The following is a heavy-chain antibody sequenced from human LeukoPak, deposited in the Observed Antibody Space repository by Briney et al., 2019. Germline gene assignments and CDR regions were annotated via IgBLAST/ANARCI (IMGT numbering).Heavy chain of an antibody. CDR3: ATGPLDY. CDR1: GFTFRNAW. V-gene: IGHV3-15*01. Sequence: GGSLRLSCIASGFTFRNAWMSWVRQVPGRGLEWIGRINSKTDGGPTVYSAPVKGRFNISRDDSKNTLFLQMNSLETDDTAVYYCATGPLDYWGQGALVTVSS. CDR2: INSKTDGGPT. J-gene: IGHJ4*02.